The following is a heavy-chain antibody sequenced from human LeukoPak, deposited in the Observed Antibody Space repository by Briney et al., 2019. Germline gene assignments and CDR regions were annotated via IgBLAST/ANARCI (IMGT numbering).Heavy chain of an antibody. J-gene: IGHJ5*02. D-gene: IGHD2-2*01. CDR2: INHSGST. CDR1: GGSFSGYY. Sequence: SETLSLTCAVYGGSFSGYYWSWIRQPPGKGLEWIGEINHSGSTNYNPSLKSRVTISVDTSKNQFSLKLSSVTAADTAVYYCARGKTDIVVVPAARRYNWFDPWGREPWSPSPQ. CDR3: ARGKTDIVVVPAARRYNWFDP. V-gene: IGHV4-34*01.